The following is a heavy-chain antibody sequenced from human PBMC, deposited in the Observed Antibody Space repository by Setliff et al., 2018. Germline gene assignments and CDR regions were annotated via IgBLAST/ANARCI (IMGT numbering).Heavy chain of an antibody. V-gene: IGHV1-69*13. J-gene: IGHJ6*03. Sequence: GASVKVSRKASGGTFSSYAISWVRQAPGQGLEWMGGIIPIFGTANYAQKFQGRVTITADESTSTAYMELSSLRSEDTAVYYCARDNWIFGVELPHYYYMDVWGKGTTVTVSS. CDR2: IIPIFGTA. D-gene: IGHD3-3*01. CDR1: GGTFSSYA. CDR3: ARDNWIFGVELPHYYYMDV.